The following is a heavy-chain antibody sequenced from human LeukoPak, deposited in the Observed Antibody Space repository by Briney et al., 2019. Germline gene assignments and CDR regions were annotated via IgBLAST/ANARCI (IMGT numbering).Heavy chain of an antibody. CDR2: FDPEDGET. CDR1: GYTLTELS. Sequence: ASVKVSCKVSGYTLTELSMHWVRQAPGKGLEWMGGFDPEDGETIYAQKFQGRVTMTEDTSTDTAYMELSSLGSEDTAVYYCATRQFDDAYYFDYWGQGTLVTVSS. J-gene: IGHJ4*02. CDR3: ATRQFDDAYYFDY. D-gene: IGHD3-9*01. V-gene: IGHV1-24*01.